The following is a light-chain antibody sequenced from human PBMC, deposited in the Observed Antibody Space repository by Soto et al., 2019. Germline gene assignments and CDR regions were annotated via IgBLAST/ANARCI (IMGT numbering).Light chain of an antibody. CDR1: SSDVGGSNF. CDR2: EVS. J-gene: IGLJ3*02. CDR3: SSYAGSNAGTNTVV. Sequence: QSVLTQPPSASGSPGQSVTISCTGTSSDVGGSNFVSWYQQYPGKAPKLMIYEVSKRPSGVPDRFSGAKSGNTASLTVSGLQVEDEADYYYSSYAGSNAGTNTVVFGGGTKLTVL. V-gene: IGLV2-8*01.